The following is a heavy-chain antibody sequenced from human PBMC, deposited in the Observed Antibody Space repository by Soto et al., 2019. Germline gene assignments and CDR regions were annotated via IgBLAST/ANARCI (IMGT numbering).Heavy chain of an antibody. CDR1: GGSIMSHY. V-gene: IGHV4-59*11. Sequence: SETLSLTCTVSGGSIMSHYWSWVRQPPGKGLEWIGYIYHSGATNYNPSLKSRVTISVDTSKNQFSLKLSSVTAADTAVYYCASNSGYDHFDFWGQGTLVTVSS. J-gene: IGHJ4*02. CDR2: IYHSGAT. CDR3: ASNSGYDHFDF. D-gene: IGHD5-12*01.